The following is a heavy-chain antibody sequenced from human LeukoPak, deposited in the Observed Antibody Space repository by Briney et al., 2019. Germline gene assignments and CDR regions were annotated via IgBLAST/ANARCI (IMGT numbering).Heavy chain of an antibody. CDR2: ISSSSSYI. CDR3: ARDLVAVAGLSFDY. J-gene: IGHJ4*02. CDR1: GFTFSSYS. V-gene: IGHV3-21*01. Sequence: GGSLRLSCAASGFTFSSYSMNWVRQAPGKGLEWVTSISSSSSYIYYADSVKGRFTISRGNAKNSLYLQMNSLRAEDTAVYYCARDLVAVAGLSFDYSGQGTLVTVSS. D-gene: IGHD6-19*01.